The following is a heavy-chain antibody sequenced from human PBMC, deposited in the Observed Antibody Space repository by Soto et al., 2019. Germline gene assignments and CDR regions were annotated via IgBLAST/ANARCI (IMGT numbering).Heavy chain of an antibody. CDR2: VKPDGSAT. V-gene: IGHV3-7*03. J-gene: IGHJ6*01. CDR1: GFTFHYYW. D-gene: IGHD3-22*01. Sequence: EVQLVESGGDLVQPGGSLRLSCAASGFTFHYYWMTWVRQAPGKGLELVANVKPDGSATFYADSLKGRFTISRDNANNSGSLQMHSLRAYDKAVYYCSSDRERVTVNGGSALGAMEVWGQGTTVTVSS. CDR3: SSDRERVTVNGGSALGAMEV.